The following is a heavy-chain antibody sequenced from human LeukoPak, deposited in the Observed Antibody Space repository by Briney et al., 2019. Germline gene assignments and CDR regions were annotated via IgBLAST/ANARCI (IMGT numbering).Heavy chain of an antibody. CDR3: AREGVAAAGKLDY. CDR1: GGSIDSYY. J-gene: IGHJ4*02. Sequence: SETLSLTCTVSGGSIDSYYWSWIRQPPGKGLEWIGYIYYSGSTNYNPSLKSRVTISLDTSKNQFSMNLISVTAADTAVYYCAREGVAAAGKLDYWGQGTLVTVSS. D-gene: IGHD6-13*01. V-gene: IGHV4-59*01. CDR2: IYYSGST.